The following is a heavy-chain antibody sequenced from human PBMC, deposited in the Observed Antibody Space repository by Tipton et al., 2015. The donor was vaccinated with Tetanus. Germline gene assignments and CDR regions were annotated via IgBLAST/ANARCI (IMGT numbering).Heavy chain of an antibody. CDR2: IKEDGSEM. CDR1: GFTFRSYW. CDR3: ARGPRLLLYYFDS. Sequence: SLRLSCVASGFTFRSYWMSWVRQAPGKGLEWVANIKEDGSEMYYADSVKGRFTISRDNARNSLSVHMNSLTAEDTAVYYCARGPRLLLYYFDSWGQGTLVTVSS. D-gene: IGHD5-12*01. J-gene: IGHJ4*02. V-gene: IGHV3-7*01.